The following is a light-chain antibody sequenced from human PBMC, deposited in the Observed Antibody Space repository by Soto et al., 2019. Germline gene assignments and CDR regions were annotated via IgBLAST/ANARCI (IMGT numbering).Light chain of an antibody. J-gene: IGKJ1*01. Sequence: DIQMTQSPSSLSGSVGDGVTITCRASQNINNWLAWYQQKPGKAPELLIYAASTLQSGVPSRFSGSGSGTDFTLTISCLQSEDFATYYRQQYYSFPQTFGQGTQVDIK. CDR1: QNINNW. CDR2: AAS. V-gene: IGKV1D-16*01. CDR3: QQYYSFPQT.